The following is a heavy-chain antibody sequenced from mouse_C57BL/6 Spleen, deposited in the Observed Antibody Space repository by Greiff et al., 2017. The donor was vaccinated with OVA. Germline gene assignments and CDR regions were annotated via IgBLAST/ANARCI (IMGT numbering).Heavy chain of an antibody. CDR2: ISDGGSYT. CDR3: ARDDYGSYYAMDY. V-gene: IGHV5-4*01. CDR1: GFTFSSYA. D-gene: IGHD1-1*01. Sequence: DVMLVESGGGLVKPGGSLKLSCAASGFTFSSYAMSWVRQTPEKRLEWVATISDGGSYTYYPDNVKGRFTISRDNAKNNLYLQMSHLKSEDTAMYYCARDDYGSYYAMDYWGQGTSVTVSS. J-gene: IGHJ4*01.